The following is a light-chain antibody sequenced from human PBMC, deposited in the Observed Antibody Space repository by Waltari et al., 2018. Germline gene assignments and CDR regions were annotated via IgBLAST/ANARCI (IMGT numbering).Light chain of an antibody. V-gene: IGLV1-47*01. CDR2: RRN. CDR1: TSTIRRNC. CDR3: AAWDDSLSVSYV. J-gene: IGLJ1*01. Sequence: QSVLTQPPSASGTPGQSVTTSCSGTTSTIRRNCSFLYQQPPGTSPKLLIYRRNPRPSGVPDRFSGSKSGTSASLAISGLRSEDEADYYCAAWDDSLSVSYVFGSGTKVTV.